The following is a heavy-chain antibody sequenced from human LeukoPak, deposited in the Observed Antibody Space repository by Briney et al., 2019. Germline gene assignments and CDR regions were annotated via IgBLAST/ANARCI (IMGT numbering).Heavy chain of an antibody. CDR3: ARDPLWDSSGYFDY. Sequence: GGSLRLSCAASGFTLSSYGMHWVRQAPGKGLEWVAVIWYDGSNKYYADSVKGRFTIPRDNSKNTLYLQMNSLRAEDTAVYYCARDPLWDSSGYFDYWGQGTLVTVSS. J-gene: IGHJ4*02. CDR2: IWYDGSNK. V-gene: IGHV3-33*01. D-gene: IGHD3-22*01. CDR1: GFTLSSYG.